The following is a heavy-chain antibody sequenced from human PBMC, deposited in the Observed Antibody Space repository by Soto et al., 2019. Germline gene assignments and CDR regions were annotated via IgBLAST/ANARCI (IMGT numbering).Heavy chain of an antibody. CDR1: GGTFSSYA. CDR3: ARQVAGSITIFGVVTPQLYYYYGMDV. Sequence: SVKVSCKASGGTFSSYAMSWVRQAPGQGLEWMGGIIPIFGTANYAQKFQGRVTITADESTSTAYMELSSLRSEDTAVYYCARQVAGSITIFGVVTPQLYYYYGMDVWGQGTTVTVSS. J-gene: IGHJ6*02. CDR2: IIPIFGTA. D-gene: IGHD3-3*01. V-gene: IGHV1-69*13.